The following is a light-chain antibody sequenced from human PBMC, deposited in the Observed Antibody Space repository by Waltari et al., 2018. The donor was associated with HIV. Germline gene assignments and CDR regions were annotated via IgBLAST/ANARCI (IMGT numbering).Light chain of an antibody. CDR2: GAS. CDR1: QSIRTN. J-gene: IGKJ4*01. CDR3: QQYHNWPIT. V-gene: IGKV3D-15*01. Sequence: ILMTQSPVTLSVSPGERATLSCWASQSIRTNLAWYGQKPGKTPRLLINGASTRATGTPARFSGSGSGTEFTLTISSLQSEDLAFYYCQQYHNWPITFGGGTKVEIK.